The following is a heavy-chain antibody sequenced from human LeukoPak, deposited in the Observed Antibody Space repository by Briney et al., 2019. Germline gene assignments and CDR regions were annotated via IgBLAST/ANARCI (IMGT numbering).Heavy chain of an antibody. J-gene: IGHJ4*02. CDR1: EFSVGSNY. Sequence: QPGGSLRLSCAASEFSVGSNYMTWVRQAPGKGLEWVSLIYSGGSTYYADSVKGRFTISRDNSKNTLYLQMNSLRAEDTAVYYCAKDSGSGWYPFDYWGQGTLVTVSS. D-gene: IGHD6-19*01. CDR2: IYSGGST. V-gene: IGHV3-53*01. CDR3: AKDSGSGWYPFDY.